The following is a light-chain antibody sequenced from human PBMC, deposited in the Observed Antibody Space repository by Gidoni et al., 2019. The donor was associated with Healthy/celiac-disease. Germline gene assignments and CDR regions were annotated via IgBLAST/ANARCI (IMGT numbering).Light chain of an antibody. J-gene: IGKJ1*01. V-gene: IGKV3-20*01. CDR2: GAS. CDR3: QQYRSSPRT. CDR1: QSVSSNY. Sequence: EIMLTQSPGTLSLSPGERATLSCRASQSVSSNYLAWYQQKPGQAPRLLIYGASSRATGIPDRFSGSGSGTDFTLTISRLEPEDFAVYYCQQYRSSPRTFGQGTKVEIK.